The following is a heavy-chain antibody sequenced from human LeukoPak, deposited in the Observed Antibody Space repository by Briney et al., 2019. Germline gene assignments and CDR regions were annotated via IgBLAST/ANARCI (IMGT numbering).Heavy chain of an antibody. V-gene: IGHV3-69-1*01. CDR2: ISTSSYI. CDR3: ARQLDRSGYYYPGY. Sequence: PGGSLRLSCAVSGFTFSDYTMNWVRQAPGKGLEWVSSISTSSYIYYADSVKGRFTISRDNAKNSVYVQMNSLRAEDTAVYYCARQLDRSGYYYPGYWGQGTLVTVPS. J-gene: IGHJ4*02. D-gene: IGHD3-22*01. CDR1: GFTFSDYT.